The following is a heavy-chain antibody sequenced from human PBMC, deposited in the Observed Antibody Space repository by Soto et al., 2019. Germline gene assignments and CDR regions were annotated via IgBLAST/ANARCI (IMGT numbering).Heavy chain of an antibody. Sequence: PGESLKISCKGSGYSFTSYWIGWVRQMPGKGLEWMGIIYPGDSDTRYSPSFQGQVTISADKSISTAYLQWSSLKASDTAMYYCASGEGPDIVVVPAVDFDYWGQGTLVTVSS. V-gene: IGHV5-51*01. CDR1: GYSFTSYW. D-gene: IGHD2-2*01. CDR2: IYPGDSDT. J-gene: IGHJ4*02. CDR3: ASGEGPDIVVVPAVDFDY.